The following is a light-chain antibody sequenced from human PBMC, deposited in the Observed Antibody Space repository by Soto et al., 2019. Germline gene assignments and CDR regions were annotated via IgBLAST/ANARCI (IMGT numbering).Light chain of an antibody. Sequence: EIVMPQSPATLSVSPGERATLSCRASQSVSSNYVAWYQQKPGQAPRLLISGASNRATGTPDRFRGSGSGTDFTLTITRLEPEDFAVYYCHQYGSAPWTFGQGTKVDIK. CDR1: QSVSSNY. CDR2: GAS. V-gene: IGKV3-20*01. CDR3: HQYGSAPWT. J-gene: IGKJ1*01.